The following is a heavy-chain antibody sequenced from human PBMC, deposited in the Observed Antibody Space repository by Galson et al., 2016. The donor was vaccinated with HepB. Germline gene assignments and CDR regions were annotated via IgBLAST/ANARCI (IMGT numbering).Heavy chain of an antibody. CDR2: IYWNDDK. D-gene: IGHD3-10*01. J-gene: IGHJ5*02. V-gene: IGHV2-5*01. CDR3: AHVLYYYGSGIWFDP. Sequence: PALVKPTQTLTLTCTFSGFSLNTSGVGVAWIRQPPGKALEWLALIYWNDDKPYSPSLKSRLTITKDTSKNQVVLTMTNMDSVYTATYYCAHVLYYYGSGIWFDPWGQGTLVTVSS. CDR1: GFSLNTSGVG.